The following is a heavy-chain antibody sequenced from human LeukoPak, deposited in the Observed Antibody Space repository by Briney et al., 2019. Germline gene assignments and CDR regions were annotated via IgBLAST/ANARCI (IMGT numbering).Heavy chain of an antibody. V-gene: IGHV4-59*01. J-gene: IGHJ2*01. CDR2: IYYSGST. CDR1: GGPISSYY. D-gene: IGHD5-24*01. Sequence: PSETLSLTCTVSGGPISSYYWSWIRQPPGKGLECIGHIYYSGSTNYNPSLKSRVTISVDTSKNQFSLKLTSVTAADTAVYYCARGGQWLHPYWYFDLWGRGTLVTVSS. CDR3: ARGGQWLHPYWYFDL.